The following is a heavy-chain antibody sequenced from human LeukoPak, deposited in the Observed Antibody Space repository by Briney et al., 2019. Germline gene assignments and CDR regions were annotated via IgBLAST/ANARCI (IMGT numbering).Heavy chain of an antibody. V-gene: IGHV3-66*01. Sequence: PGGSLRLSCAASGFTVSSTYMSWVRQTPGKGLEWVSVIYSGGSTYYADSVKGRFTISRDNSKDTLYLQMNSLRAEDTAVYYCARDLLEWYFDYWGQGTLVIVSS. CDR1: GFTVSSTY. CDR2: IYSGGST. CDR3: ARDLLEWYFDY. D-gene: IGHD3-3*01. J-gene: IGHJ4*02.